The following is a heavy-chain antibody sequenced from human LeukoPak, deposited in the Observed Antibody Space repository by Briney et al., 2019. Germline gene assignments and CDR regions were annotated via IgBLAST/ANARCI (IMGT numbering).Heavy chain of an antibody. J-gene: IGHJ4*02. V-gene: IGHV4-34*01. CDR3: ASLRTGDFDY. Sequence: SETLSLTCAVYGGSFSGYYWSWIRQPPGKGLEWIGEINHSGSTNYNPSLKSRVTISVDTSKNQFSLKLSSVTAADTAVYYCASLRTGDFDYWGQGALVTVSS. CDR1: GGSFSGYY. D-gene: IGHD3-10*01. CDR2: INHSGST.